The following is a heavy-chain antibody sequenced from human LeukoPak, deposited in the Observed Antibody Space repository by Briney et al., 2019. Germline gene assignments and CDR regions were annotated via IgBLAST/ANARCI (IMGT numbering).Heavy chain of an antibody. CDR2: IKQDGREK. CDR1: GFTFSSYW. CDR3: ARGLFGDY. Sequence: RGSLRLSCAASGFTFSSYWMHWVRQALRKRLEWVANIKQDGREKYYVDSVKGRFTISRDNAKNSLYLQMNSLRAEDTAVYYCARGLFGDYWGQGTLVTVSS. V-gene: IGHV3-7*01. J-gene: IGHJ4*02. D-gene: IGHD3-10*02.